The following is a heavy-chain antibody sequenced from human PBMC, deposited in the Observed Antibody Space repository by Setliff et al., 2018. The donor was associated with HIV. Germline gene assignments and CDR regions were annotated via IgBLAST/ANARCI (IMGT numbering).Heavy chain of an antibody. CDR3: ASEAWTSYRSSSGYYYYYMDV. J-gene: IGHJ6*03. CDR1: GGSISGFY. D-gene: IGHD6-6*01. CDR2: IYDSGTT. V-gene: IGHV4-4*07. Sequence: KASETLSLTCTVSGGSISGFYWNWIRQSAGKGLQWIGRIYDSGTTKYNPSLKSRVTMSLDTSKNQFSLNLDSVTAADTAVYYCASEAWTSYRSSSGYYYYYMDVWGKGTTVTVSS.